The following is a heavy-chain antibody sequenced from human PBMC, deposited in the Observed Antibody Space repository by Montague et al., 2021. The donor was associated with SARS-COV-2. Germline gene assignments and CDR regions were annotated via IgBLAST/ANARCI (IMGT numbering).Heavy chain of an antibody. J-gene: IGHJ6*03. CDR3: ARDLKPPGDILTGYLPYYYYTDV. D-gene: IGHD3-9*01. Sequence: CAISGDSVSSNSAAWNWIRQSPSRGLEWLGGTYYRSKWYNDYAVSVKSRITINPDTSKNQFSLQLNSVTPEDTTVYYCARDLKPPGDILTGYLPYYYYTDVWGKGTTVTVSS. V-gene: IGHV6-1*01. CDR1: GDSVSSNSAA. CDR2: TYYRSKWYN.